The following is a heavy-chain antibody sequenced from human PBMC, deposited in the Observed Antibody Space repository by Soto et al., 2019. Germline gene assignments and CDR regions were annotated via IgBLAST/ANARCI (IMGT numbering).Heavy chain of an antibody. V-gene: IGHV3-48*03. CDR2: ISRNGSTI. CDR1: GFTFGTYE. J-gene: IGHJ6*02. CDR3: ARDPSLSSSSYLSYYYGMDV. Sequence: EVQLVESGGGLVQPGGSLRLSCAASGFTFGTYEMNWVRQAPGKGLEWVSYISRNGSTIYYADSVKGRFTISRDNAKNSLYLQLNSLRAEDTAVYYCARDPSLSSSSYLSYYYGMDVWGQGTTVTVSS. D-gene: IGHD6-6*01.